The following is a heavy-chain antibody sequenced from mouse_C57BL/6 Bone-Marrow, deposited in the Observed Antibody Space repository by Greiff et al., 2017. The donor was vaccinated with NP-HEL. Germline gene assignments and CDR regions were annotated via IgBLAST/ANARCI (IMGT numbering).Heavy chain of an antibody. CDR3: ARPYGYYGSSSDAMDY. CDR2: IDPNSGGT. Sequence: QVQLQQPGAELVKPGASVKLSCKASGYTFTSYWMHWVKQRPGRGLEWIGRIDPNSGGTKYNEQFKSKATLTVDKPSSTAYMQLSSLTSERSEVYDGARPYGYYGSSSDAMDYWGQGTSGTVSS. CDR1: GYTFTSYW. V-gene: IGHV1-72*01. D-gene: IGHD1-1*01. J-gene: IGHJ4*01.